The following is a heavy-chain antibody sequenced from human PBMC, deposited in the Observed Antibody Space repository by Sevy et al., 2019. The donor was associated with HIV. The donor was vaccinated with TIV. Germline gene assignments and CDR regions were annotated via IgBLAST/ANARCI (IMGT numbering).Heavy chain of an antibody. CDR1: GFTFSSYA. CDR2: ISGSGGST. D-gene: IGHD6-13*01. V-gene: IGHV3-23*01. CDR3: AKDNTTSSWFPYFDY. Sequence: GGSLRLSCAASGFTFSSYAMSWVRQAPGKGLEWVSAISGSGGSTYYADSVKGRFTISRDNSKNTLYLQMNSLRAEDTAVYYSAKDNTTSSWFPYFDYWGQGTLVTVSS. J-gene: IGHJ4*02.